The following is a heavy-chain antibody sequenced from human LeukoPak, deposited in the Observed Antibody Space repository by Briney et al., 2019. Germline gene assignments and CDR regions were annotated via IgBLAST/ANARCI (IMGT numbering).Heavy chain of an antibody. CDR2: INHSGST. CDR1: GGSFSGYY. V-gene: IGHV4-34*01. CDR3: ARYCSSTSCYPDAFDI. Sequence: PSETLSLTCAVYGGSFSGYYWSWSRQPPGKGLEWIGEINHSGSTNYNPSLKSRVTISVDTSKNQFSLKLSSVTAADTAVYYCARYCSSTSCYPDAFDIWGQGTMVTVSS. D-gene: IGHD2-2*01. J-gene: IGHJ3*02.